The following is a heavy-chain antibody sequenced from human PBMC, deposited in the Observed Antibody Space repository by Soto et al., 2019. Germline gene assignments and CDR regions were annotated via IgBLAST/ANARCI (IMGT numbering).Heavy chain of an antibody. D-gene: IGHD4-4*01. CDR3: ARDGEEYDYSNF. J-gene: IGHJ4*02. V-gene: IGHV3-11*01. CDR1: GFTFSDYY. Sequence: PGGSLRLSCAASGFTFSDYYMSWIRQAPGKGLEWVSYISSSGGTIYYADSVKGRFTISRDSAKNSLYLQMNSLRAEDTAVYYCARDGEEYDYSNFWGQGTLVTVSS. CDR2: ISSSGGTI.